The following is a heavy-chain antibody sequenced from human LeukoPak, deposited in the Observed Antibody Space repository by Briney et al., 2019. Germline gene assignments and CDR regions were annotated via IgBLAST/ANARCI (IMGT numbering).Heavy chain of an antibody. D-gene: IGHD3-10*01. J-gene: IGHJ5*02. V-gene: IGHV3-11*01. CDR2: ISSSGSTI. CDR1: GFTFSDYY. Sequence: NPGGSLRLSCAASGFTFSDYYMSWIRQAPGKGLEWVSYISSSGSTIYYADSVKGRFTISRDNAKNSLYLQMNSLRAEDTAVYCCAREAYSGNIDPWGQGTLVTVSS. CDR3: AREAYSGNIDP.